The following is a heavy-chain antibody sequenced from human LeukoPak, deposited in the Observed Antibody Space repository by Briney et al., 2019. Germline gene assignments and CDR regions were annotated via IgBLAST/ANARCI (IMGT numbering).Heavy chain of an antibody. CDR1: GFIFSDYY. CDR2: ISSSGSGI. D-gene: IGHD4-23*01. CDR3: ARVIYGGNSGVDY. J-gene: IGHJ4*02. Sequence: PGGSLRLSCAASGFIFSDYYMSWIRQAPGKGLEWVSYISSSGSGIYYADSVKGRFTISRDNAKSSLYLQMNSLRAEDTAVYYCARVIYGGNSGVDYWGQGTLVTVSS. V-gene: IGHV3-11*01.